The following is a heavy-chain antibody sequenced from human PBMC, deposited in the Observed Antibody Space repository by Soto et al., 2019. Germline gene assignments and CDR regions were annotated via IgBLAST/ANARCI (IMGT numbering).Heavy chain of an antibody. CDR1: DFPFTTYG. V-gene: IGHV3-33*08. CDR2: IWHDGSNQ. CDR3: ARERGQIDY. J-gene: IGHJ4*02. Sequence: QVQLVESGGGVVQLGRSWGSSLAPLDFPFTTYGMQWAPRAQGKGLEWGAVIWHDGSNQYYADSVKGRFTISRDNSNNTLYLQLNSLRAEDTAVYYCARERGQIDYWGQGTLVTVSS.